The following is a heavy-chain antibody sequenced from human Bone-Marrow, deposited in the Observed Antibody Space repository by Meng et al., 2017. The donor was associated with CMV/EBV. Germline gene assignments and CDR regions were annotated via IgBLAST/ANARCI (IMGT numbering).Heavy chain of an antibody. D-gene: IGHD6-6*01. J-gene: IGHJ4*02. CDR1: GFTFSDYY. Sequence: GGSLRLSCAASGFTFSDYYMSWIRQAPGKGLEWVSYISSSGSTIYYADSVKGRFTISRDNAKNTLYLQMNSLRAEDTAVYYCVKDRLYSSSSDYWGQGTLVTVSS. CDR2: ISSSGSTI. V-gene: IGHV3-11*01. CDR3: VKDRLYSSSSDY.